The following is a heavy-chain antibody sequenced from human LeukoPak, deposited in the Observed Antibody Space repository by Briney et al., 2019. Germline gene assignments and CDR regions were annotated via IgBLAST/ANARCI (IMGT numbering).Heavy chain of an antibody. CDR2: IKQDGSEK. D-gene: IGHD4/OR15-4a*01. J-gene: IGHJ4*02. CDR1: GFNFSNYW. CDR3: AREDSGEPFDY. V-gene: IGHV3-7*01. Sequence: GGSLRLSCVASGFNFSNYWMSWVRQAPVEGLEWVANIKQDGSEKYYVDSVEGRFTISRDNAKNSLFLQMNSLRAEDTAVYYCAREDSGEPFDYWGRGTLVTVSS.